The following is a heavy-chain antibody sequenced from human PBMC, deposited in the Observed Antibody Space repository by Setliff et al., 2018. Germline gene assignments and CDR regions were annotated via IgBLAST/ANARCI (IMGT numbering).Heavy chain of an antibody. CDR1: GYTFTRYG. J-gene: IGHJ6*02. Sequence: GASVKVSCKASGYTFTRYGISWVRQTPGKGFEWMGWIGPYNGNTYYAQKFQGRVAITTDTSTSTAYMELRSLRSDDTAVYYCAKCGNITRETYYYYGMDVWGQGTTVTVSS. V-gene: IGHV1-18*01. CDR2: IGPYNGNT. CDR3: AKCGNITRETYYYYGMDV. D-gene: IGHD1-20*01.